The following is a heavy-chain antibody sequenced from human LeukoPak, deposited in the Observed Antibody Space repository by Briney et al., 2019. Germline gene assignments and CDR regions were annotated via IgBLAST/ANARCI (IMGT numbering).Heavy chain of an antibody. V-gene: IGHV4-39*01. CDR1: GGSISSSSYY. CDR2: IYYSGST. Sequence: KPSETLSLTCTVSGGSISSSSYYWGWIRQPPGKGLEWIGSIYYSGSTYYNPSLKSRVTISVDTSKNQFSLKLSSVTAADTAVYYCARGGEVATIHPQGSWFDPWGQGTLVTVSS. D-gene: IGHD5-12*01. J-gene: IGHJ5*02. CDR3: ARGGEVATIHPQGSWFDP.